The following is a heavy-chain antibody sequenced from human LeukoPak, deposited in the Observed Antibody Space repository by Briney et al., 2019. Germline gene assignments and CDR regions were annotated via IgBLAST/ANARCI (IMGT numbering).Heavy chain of an antibody. CDR2: IYYSGST. D-gene: IGHD6-19*01. V-gene: IGHV4-39*01. Sequence: SETLSLTCTVSGGSISSSSYHWGWIRQPPGKGLEWIGSIYYSGSTYYNPSLKSRVTISVDTSKNQFSLKLSSVTAADTAVYYCASHLGYSSGMRYWGQGTPVTVSS. CDR3: ASHLGYSSGMRY. J-gene: IGHJ4*02. CDR1: GGSISSSSYH.